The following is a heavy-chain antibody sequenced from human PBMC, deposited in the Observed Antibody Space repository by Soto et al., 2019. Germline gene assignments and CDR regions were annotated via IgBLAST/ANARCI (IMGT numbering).Heavy chain of an antibody. CDR3: ARGPRAPPPHDYGMDV. Sequence: GGSLRLSYAASGFTLSKYPMNWVRQVPGKGLEWVADISNSGGTTYYGDSVEGRFTISRDNSKNTLYLQMNSLRAEDTAVYYCARGPRAPPPHDYGMDVWGQGTTVTVSS. V-gene: IGHV3-23*01. CDR1: GFTLSKYP. J-gene: IGHJ6*02. CDR2: ISNSGGTT.